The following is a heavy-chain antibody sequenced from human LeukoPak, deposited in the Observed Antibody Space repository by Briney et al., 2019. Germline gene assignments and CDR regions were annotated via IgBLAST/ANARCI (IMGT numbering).Heavy chain of an antibody. J-gene: IGHJ4*02. D-gene: IGHD3-10*01. CDR2: IKQDGSEK. CDR1: GFTFSSYA. Sequence: PGGSLRLSCAASGFTFSSYAMSWVRQAPGKGLEWVANIKQDGSEKYYVDSVKGRFTISRDNAKNSLYLQMNSLRAEDTAVYYCAREIFSGSLAYWGQGTLVTVSS. V-gene: IGHV3-7*01. CDR3: AREIFSGSLAY.